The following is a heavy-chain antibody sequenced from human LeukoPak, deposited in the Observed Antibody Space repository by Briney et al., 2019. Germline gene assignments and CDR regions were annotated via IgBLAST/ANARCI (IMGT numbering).Heavy chain of an antibody. J-gene: IGHJ4*02. Sequence: SKTLSLTCIVSGGSISGGNYYWGWIRQPPGKGLEWIGSAHYNGDTHYNPSLKSRVTISVDASKNQFSLKVSSVTAPDTAVYYCARQGTSTWKLDSWGQGTLVTVSS. CDR3: ARQGTSTWKLDS. D-gene: IGHD1-1*01. CDR1: GGSISGGNYY. CDR2: AHYNGDT. V-gene: IGHV4-39*01.